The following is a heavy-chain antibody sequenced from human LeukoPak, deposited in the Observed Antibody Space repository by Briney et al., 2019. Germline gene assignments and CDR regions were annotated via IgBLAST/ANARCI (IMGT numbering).Heavy chain of an antibody. CDR3: EGWSGSKGALQI. V-gene: IGHV4-59*12. D-gene: IGHD3-3*01. CDR1: GDSISGYS. Sequence: SETLSLTCSVSGDSISGYSWNWIRQPPGKGLEWIGYVHSSGGTNYNLSPKSRLSISVDTSKKQFSQKMTSVTTADTAFYYCEGWSGSKGALQIWGQGIMVTVSS. J-gene: IGHJ3*02. CDR2: VHSSGGT.